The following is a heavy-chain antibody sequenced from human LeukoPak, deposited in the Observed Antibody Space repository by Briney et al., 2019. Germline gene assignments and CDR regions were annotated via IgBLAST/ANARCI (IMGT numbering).Heavy chain of an antibody. J-gene: IGHJ4*02. V-gene: IGHV1-8*01. CDR3: ARAQSSIWPPAPIDY. CDR2: MNPNSGNT. D-gene: IGHD6-13*01. Sequence: GASVKVSCKASGYTFTSYDINWVRQATGQGLEWMGWMNPNSGNTGYAQKFQGRVTITADESTSTAYMELSSLRSEDTAVYYCARAQSSIWPPAPIDYWGQGTLVTVSS. CDR1: GYTFTSYD.